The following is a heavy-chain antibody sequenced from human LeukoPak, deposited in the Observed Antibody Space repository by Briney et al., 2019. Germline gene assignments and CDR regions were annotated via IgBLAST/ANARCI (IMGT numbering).Heavy chain of an antibody. CDR3: ARDPPGIAASVSGG. CDR1: GFTVSNNY. V-gene: IGHV3-53*01. Sequence: GGSLRLSCKASGFTVSNNYMNWVRQAPGQGLEWVALIYSVGTTNYADSVKGRFTISRDNSKNTLYLQMTNVRVEDTAVYYCARDPPGIAASVSGGWGQGTLVTVSS. J-gene: IGHJ4*02. CDR2: IYSVGTT. D-gene: IGHD6-13*01.